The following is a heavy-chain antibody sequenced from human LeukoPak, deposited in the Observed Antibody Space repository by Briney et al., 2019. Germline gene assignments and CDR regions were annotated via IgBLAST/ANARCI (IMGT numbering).Heavy chain of an antibody. J-gene: IGHJ4*02. Sequence: GGSLRLSCAASEFTFSNYPMHWVRQAPGKGLEWVSSISTSSSYIYYAGSVKGRFTISRDNAKKSMFLQMNSLRGEDTAIYYCARVGGRSYSGAYLAIWGQGTLVAVSS. CDR1: EFTFSNYP. CDR2: ISTSSSYI. D-gene: IGHD2-15*01. CDR3: ARVGGRSYSGAYLAI. V-gene: IGHV3-21*01.